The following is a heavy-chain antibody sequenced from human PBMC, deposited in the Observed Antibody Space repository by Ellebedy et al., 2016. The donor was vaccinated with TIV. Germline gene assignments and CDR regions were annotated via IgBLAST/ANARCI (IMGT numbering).Heavy chain of an antibody. Sequence: MPSETLSLTCGVSGGSISNYYWTWIRQPPGKGLEWIGYIYYSGTTSYNPSLESRLTMSLDTSRNQFSLNLSSVTAADTALYYCARGLYGASWYYFDTWGQGILVTVSS. CDR2: IYYSGTT. J-gene: IGHJ4*02. CDR1: GGSISNYY. V-gene: IGHV4-59*01. CDR3: ARGLYGASWYYFDT. D-gene: IGHD6-13*01.